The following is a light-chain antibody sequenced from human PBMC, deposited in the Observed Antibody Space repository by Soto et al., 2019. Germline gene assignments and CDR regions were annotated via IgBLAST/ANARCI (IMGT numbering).Light chain of an antibody. V-gene: IGKV1-39*01. CDR3: QQSYSTPLT. J-gene: IGKJ4*01. CDR2: SAS. Sequence: IRMTPSSSYPCGSVGARLHITCQASQSISRYLNWYQQKPGNAPKLLIYSASNLQSGVPSRFSGSGSGTDFTLTISSLLPEDFAAYYCQQSYSTPLTFGRGTKVDIK. CDR1: QSISRY.